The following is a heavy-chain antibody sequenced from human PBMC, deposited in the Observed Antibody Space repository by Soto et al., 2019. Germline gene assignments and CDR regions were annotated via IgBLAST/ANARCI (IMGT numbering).Heavy chain of an antibody. Sequence: PGGSLRLSCAASGFTFSSYGMHWVRQAPGKGLEWVAVIWYDGSNKYYADSVKGRFTISRDNSKNTLYLQMNSLRAEDTAVYYCARDPLRFLEWFHYGMDVWGQGTTVTVSS. CDR3: ARDPLRFLEWFHYGMDV. D-gene: IGHD3-3*01. CDR2: IWYDGSNK. CDR1: GFTFSSYG. V-gene: IGHV3-33*01. J-gene: IGHJ6*02.